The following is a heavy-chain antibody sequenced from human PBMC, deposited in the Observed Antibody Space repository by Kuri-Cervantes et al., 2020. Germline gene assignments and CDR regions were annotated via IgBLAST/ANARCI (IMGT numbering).Heavy chain of an antibody. J-gene: IGHJ4*02. D-gene: IGHD3-22*01. CDR2: ISYDGSNK. CDR1: GFTFSSYA. V-gene: IGHV3-30-3*01. Sequence: GGSLRLSCAASGFTFSSYAMHWVRQVPGKGLEWVAVISYDGSNKYYADSVKGRFTISRDNSKNTLYLQMNSLRAEDTAVYYCARDGLDSPMIVVVTTFDYWGQGTLVTVSS. CDR3: ARDGLDSPMIVVVTTFDY.